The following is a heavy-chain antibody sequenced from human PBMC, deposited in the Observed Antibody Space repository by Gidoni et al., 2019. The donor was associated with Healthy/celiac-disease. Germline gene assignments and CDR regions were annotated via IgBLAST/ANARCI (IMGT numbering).Heavy chain of an antibody. J-gene: IGHJ3*02. V-gene: IGHV1-46*01. CDR3: ARVSNYDILTGYDAFDI. Sequence: QVQLVQSGAEVKKPGASVKVSCKASGYTFTSYYMHWVRQAPGQGLEWMGIINPSGGSTSYAQKFQGRVTMTRDTSTSTVYMELSSLRSEDTAVYYCARVSNYDILTGYDAFDIWGQGTMVTVSS. CDR1: GYTFTSYY. CDR2: INPSGGST. D-gene: IGHD3-9*01.